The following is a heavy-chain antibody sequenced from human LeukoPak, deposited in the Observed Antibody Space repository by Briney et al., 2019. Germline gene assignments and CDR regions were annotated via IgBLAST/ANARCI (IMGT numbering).Heavy chain of an antibody. CDR2: ISGSGGST. J-gene: IGHJ6*04. V-gene: IGHV3-23*01. CDR1: GFTFSSYG. CDR3: AELGITMIGGV. D-gene: IGHD3-10*02. Sequence: GGSLRLSCAASGFTFSSYGMSWVRQAPGKGLEWVSSISGSGGSTYYADSVKGRFTISRDNAKNSLYLQMNSLRAEDTAVYYCAELGITMIGGVWGKGTTVTISS.